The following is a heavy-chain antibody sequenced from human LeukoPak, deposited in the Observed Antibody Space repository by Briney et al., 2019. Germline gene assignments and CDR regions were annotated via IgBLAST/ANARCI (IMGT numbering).Heavy chain of an antibody. Sequence: GGSLRLSCAASGFTFSTYDMQWVRQAPGKGLEWVSGINRSGRTYYTDSIKGRFTISRDNSKNTLYLQMNSLRAEDTAVYYCAKGGYFAFETWGQGTMVAVSS. CDR3: AKGGYFAFET. J-gene: IGHJ3*02. D-gene: IGHD2-2*03. CDR1: GFTFSTYD. CDR2: INRSGRT. V-gene: IGHV3-23*01.